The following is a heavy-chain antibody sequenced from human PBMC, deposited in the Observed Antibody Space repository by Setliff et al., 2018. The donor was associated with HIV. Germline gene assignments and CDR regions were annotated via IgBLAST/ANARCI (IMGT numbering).Heavy chain of an antibody. CDR2: IYSNGNT. D-gene: IGHD2-15*01. J-gene: IGHJ4*02. Sequence: KPSETLSLTCTVSGGSISSRSYYWSWLRQPAGKGLEWIGRIYSNGNTDYNPSLKSRVTISEDTSKNQFSLKVNSVTAADSAVYYCAREADGIDFWGQGTLVTVSS. V-gene: IGHV4-61*02. CDR1: GGSISSRSYY. CDR3: AREADGIDF.